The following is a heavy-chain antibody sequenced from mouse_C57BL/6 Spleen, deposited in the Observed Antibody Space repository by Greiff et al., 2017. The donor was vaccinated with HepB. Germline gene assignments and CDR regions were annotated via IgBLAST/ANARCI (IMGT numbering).Heavy chain of an antibody. J-gene: IGHJ4*01. CDR3: ARSGITDYYAMDY. CDR1: GYTFTDYY. V-gene: IGHV1-26*01. D-gene: IGHD1-1*01. Sequence: VQLQQSGPELVKPGASVKISCKASGYTFTDYYMNWVKQSHGKSLEWIGDINPNNGGTSYNQKFKGKATLTVDKSSSTAYMELRSLTSEDSAVYYCARSGITDYYAMDYWGQGTSVTVSS. CDR2: INPNNGGT.